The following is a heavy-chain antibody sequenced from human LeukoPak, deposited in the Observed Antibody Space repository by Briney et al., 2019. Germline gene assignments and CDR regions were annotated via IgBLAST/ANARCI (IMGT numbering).Heavy chain of an antibody. V-gene: IGHV3-53*01. CDR2: IYSGGST. J-gene: IGHJ4*02. CDR1: GFTVSSNY. D-gene: IGHD3-10*01. Sequence: GGSLRLSCGASGFTVSSNYMSWVRQAPGKGLEWVSVIYSGGSTYYADSVKGRFTISRDNSKNTLYLQMNSLRAEDTAVYYCARAPPPYYYGSGSYQYYFDYWGQGTLVTVSS. CDR3: ARAPPPYYYGSGSYQYYFDY.